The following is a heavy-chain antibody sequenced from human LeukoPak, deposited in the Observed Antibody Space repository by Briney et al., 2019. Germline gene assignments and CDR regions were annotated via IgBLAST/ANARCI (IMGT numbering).Heavy chain of an antibody. D-gene: IGHD3-10*01. CDR1: GFTFSSYG. Sequence: PGRSLRLSCAASGFTFSSYGMHWVRQAPGKGLEWVSVIWYDGSNKYYADSVKGRFTISRDNSKNTLYLQMNSLRAEDTAVYYCARDHYGSGSFGAFDIWGQGTMVTVSS. V-gene: IGHV3-33*01. CDR3: ARDHYGSGSFGAFDI. CDR2: IWYDGSNK. J-gene: IGHJ3*02.